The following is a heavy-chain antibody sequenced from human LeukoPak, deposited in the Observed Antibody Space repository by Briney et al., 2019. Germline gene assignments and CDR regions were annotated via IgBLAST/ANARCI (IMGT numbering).Heavy chain of an antibody. J-gene: IGHJ1*01. CDR3: ARAYKDRSLAGKKEFFQH. CDR2: ISWNSGTI. V-gene: IGHV3-9*01. CDR1: GFTFDNYA. D-gene: IGHD6-19*01. Sequence: GRSLRLSCAASGFTFDNYAMNWVRQVPGKGLEWISLISWNSGTIGYADSVKGRFTISRDNANDFLYLQMNSLRAEDTALYYCARAYKDRSLAGKKEFFQHWGQGTLVTVSS.